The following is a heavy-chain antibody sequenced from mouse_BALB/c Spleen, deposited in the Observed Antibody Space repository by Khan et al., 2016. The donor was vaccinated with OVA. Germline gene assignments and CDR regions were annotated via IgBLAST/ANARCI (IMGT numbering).Heavy chain of an antibody. D-gene: IGHD2-14*01. CDR1: GYTFTTYW. J-gene: IGHJ2*01. CDR3: ASYRYDYFDY. CDR2: IYPGDGDT. V-gene: IGHV1-87*01. Sequence: QVQLQQSGAELARPGASVKLSCKASGYTFTTYWMQWVKQRPGQGLEWIGTIYPGDGDTRYTQNFKDMATLTADKSSNTAYMQLSSLASEDSAVYYGASYRYDYFDYWGQGTTLTVAS.